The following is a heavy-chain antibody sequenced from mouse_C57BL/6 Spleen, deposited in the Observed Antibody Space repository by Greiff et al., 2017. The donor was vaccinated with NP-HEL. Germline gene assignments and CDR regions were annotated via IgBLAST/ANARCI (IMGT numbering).Heavy chain of an antibody. Sequence: EVQLQQSGAELVRPGASVKLSCTASGFNIKDYYMHWVKQRPEQGLEWIGRIDPEDGDTEYAPKFQGKATMTADTSSNTAYLQLSSLTSEDTAVYYCTRYGSHYAMDYWGQGTSVTVSS. CDR3: TRYGSHYAMDY. J-gene: IGHJ4*01. D-gene: IGHD1-1*01. CDR2: IDPEDGDT. CDR1: GFNIKDYY. V-gene: IGHV14-1*01.